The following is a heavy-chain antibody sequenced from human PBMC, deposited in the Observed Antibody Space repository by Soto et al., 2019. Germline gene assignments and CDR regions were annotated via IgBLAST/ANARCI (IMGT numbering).Heavy chain of an antibody. D-gene: IGHD6-13*01. CDR2: INAGNGNT. J-gene: IGHJ4*02. V-gene: IGHV1-3*01. CDR1: GYTFTSYA. Sequence: QVPLVQSGAEVKKPGASVKVSCKASGYTFTSYAMHWVRQAPGQRLEWMGWINAGNGNTKYSQKFQGRVTITRDTSASTAYMELSSLRSEDTAVYYCARDQLVREYYFDYWGQGTLVTVSS. CDR3: ARDQLVREYYFDY.